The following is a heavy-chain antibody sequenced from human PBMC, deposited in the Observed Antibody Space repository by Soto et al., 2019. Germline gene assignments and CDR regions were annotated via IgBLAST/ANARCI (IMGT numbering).Heavy chain of an antibody. J-gene: IGHJ4*02. CDR3: AKDRQWLVSDRSGRGFDY. CDR1: GFTFSSYA. Sequence: GGSLRLSCAASGFTFSSYAMSWVRQAPGKGLEWVSAISGSGGSTYYADSVKGRFTISRDNSKNTLYLQMNSLRAEDTAVYYCAKDRQWLVSDRSGRGFDYWGQGTLVTVSS. D-gene: IGHD6-19*01. V-gene: IGHV3-23*01. CDR2: ISGSGGST.